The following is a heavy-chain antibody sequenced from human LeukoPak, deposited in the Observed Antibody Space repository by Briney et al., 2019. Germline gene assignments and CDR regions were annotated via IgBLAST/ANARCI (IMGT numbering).Heavy chain of an antibody. Sequence: GASVKVSCTASGYTFTSYAMHWVRQAPGQRLEWMGWISAYNGNTNYAQKFQGRVTMTTDTSTSTVYMEVRSLRSEGTAVYYCARSGYSSSWRPHGYYYYYMDVWGKGTTVTVSS. D-gene: IGHD6-13*01. J-gene: IGHJ6*03. V-gene: IGHV1-18*01. CDR2: ISAYNGNT. CDR1: GYTFTSYA. CDR3: ARSGYSSSWRPHGYYYYYMDV.